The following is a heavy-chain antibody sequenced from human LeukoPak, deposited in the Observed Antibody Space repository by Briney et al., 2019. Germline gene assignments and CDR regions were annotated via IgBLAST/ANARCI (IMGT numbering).Heavy chain of an antibody. J-gene: IGHJ3*02. CDR2: ISDSGTT. Sequence: SQTLSLTCTVSGDSVTSGGYFWTWIRQHPGKGLEWIGYISDSGTTSYNPSLKSRVSISVATSNNQFSLRLSSVTAADTAVYYCARDVVVTSSPDAFDIWGQRTMVTVSS. CDR3: ARDVVVTSSPDAFDI. D-gene: IGHD2-21*02. CDR1: GDSVTSGGYF. V-gene: IGHV4-31*03.